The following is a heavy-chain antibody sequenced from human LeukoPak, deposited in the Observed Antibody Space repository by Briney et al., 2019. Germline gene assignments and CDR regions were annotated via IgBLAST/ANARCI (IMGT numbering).Heavy chain of an antibody. Sequence: SETLSLTCAVYGGSFSGDYWSWIRQPPGKGLEWVGEINHSGSTNYNPSLKSRVSISLDSSKNQFSLKLSSVTAADTAVYYCARGAGEQQLVAAFDIWGQGTMVTVSS. CDR1: GGSFSGDY. V-gene: IGHV4-34*01. CDR3: ARGAGEQQLVAAFDI. J-gene: IGHJ3*02. CDR2: INHSGST. D-gene: IGHD6-13*01.